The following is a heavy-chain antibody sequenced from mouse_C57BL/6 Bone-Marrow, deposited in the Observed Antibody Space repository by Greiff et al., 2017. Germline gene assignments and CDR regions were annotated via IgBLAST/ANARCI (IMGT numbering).Heavy chain of an antibody. CDR1: GYTFTSYW. Sequence: QVQLQQSGAELVMPGASVKLSCKASGYTFTSYWMHWVKQRPGQGLEWIGEIDPSDSYTNYNQKFKGKSTLTVDKSSPTAYMQLSSLTSEESAVYYCARRDSNYELFADWGQGTLVTVSA. D-gene: IGHD2-5*01. V-gene: IGHV1-69*01. CDR2: IDPSDSYT. CDR3: ARRDSNYELFAD. J-gene: IGHJ3*01.